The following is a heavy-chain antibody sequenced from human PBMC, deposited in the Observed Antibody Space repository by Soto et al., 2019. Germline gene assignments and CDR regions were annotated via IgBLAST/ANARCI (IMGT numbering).Heavy chain of an antibody. CDR1: GFAFNTYA. CDR3: ANSDRGGSGNSNF. J-gene: IGHJ4*02. CDR2: ISGSGDRT. V-gene: IGHV3-23*01. D-gene: IGHD3-10*01. Sequence: EVQLLESGGGLVQPGGSLRLSCAASGFAFNTYAMDWVRQAPWKGLEWVSSISGSGDRTYYADSVKGRFTISRDNSENTLYLEMTSLRAEDTAVYYCANSDRGGSGNSNFWGQGTLVTVSS.